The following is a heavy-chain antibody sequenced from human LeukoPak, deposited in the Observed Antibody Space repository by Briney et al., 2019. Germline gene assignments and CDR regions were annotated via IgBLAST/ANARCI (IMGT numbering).Heavy chain of an antibody. CDR3: ARVPTGYTSGYGYYYYYMDV. D-gene: IGHD5-18*01. CDR1: GYTFTSYD. CDR2: MNPNSGNT. J-gene: IGHJ6*03. Sequence: ASVKVSCKASGYTFTSYDINWVRQATGQGLEWMGWMNPNSGNTGYAQKFQGRVTMTRNTSISTAYMELSSLRSEDTAVYYCARVPTGYTSGYGYYYYYMDVWGKGTTVTVSS. V-gene: IGHV1-8*01.